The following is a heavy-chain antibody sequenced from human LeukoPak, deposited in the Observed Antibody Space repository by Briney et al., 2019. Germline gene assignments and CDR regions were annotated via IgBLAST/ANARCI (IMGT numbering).Heavy chain of an antibody. J-gene: IGHJ5*02. CDR2: IYHSGST. D-gene: IGHD6-13*01. V-gene: IGHV4-38-2*01. Sequence: TSETLSLTCAVSGYSISSGYYWGWIRQPPGKGLEWIGSIYHSGSTYYNPSLKSRVTISVDTSKNQFSLKLSSVTAAYTAVYYCARQGQQLDNWFDPWGQGTLVTVSS. CDR1: GYSISSGYY. CDR3: ARQGQQLDNWFDP.